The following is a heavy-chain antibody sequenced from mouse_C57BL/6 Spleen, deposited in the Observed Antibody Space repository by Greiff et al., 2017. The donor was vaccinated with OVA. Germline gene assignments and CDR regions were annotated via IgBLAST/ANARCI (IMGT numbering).Heavy chain of an antibody. J-gene: IGHJ4*01. D-gene: IGHD3-2*02. CDR2: IYPGDGDT. Sequence: QVQLQQSGAELVKPGASVKISCKASGYAFSSYWMNWVKQRPGKGLEWIGQIYPGDGDTNYNGKFKGKATLTADKSSSTAYMQLSSLTSEDSAVYFCARFRQRRLFDALDYWGQGTSVTASS. CDR3: ARFRQRRLFDALDY. V-gene: IGHV1-80*01. CDR1: GYAFSSYW.